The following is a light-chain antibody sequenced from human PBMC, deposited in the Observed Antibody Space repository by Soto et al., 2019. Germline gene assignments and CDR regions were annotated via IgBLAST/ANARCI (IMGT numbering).Light chain of an antibody. CDR1: SSNIGAGYV. J-gene: IGLJ2*01. CDR2: GNS. Sequence: QSVLTQPASVSGAPGQRVTLSCTGSSSNIGAGYVVYWYQQHPGTAPKLLIYGNSNRPSGVPDRFSGSKSGTSASLAITGFQAEDEAEYYYQSYDSSLSGPRVFGGGTKLTVL. V-gene: IGLV1-40*01. CDR3: QSYDSSLSGPRV.